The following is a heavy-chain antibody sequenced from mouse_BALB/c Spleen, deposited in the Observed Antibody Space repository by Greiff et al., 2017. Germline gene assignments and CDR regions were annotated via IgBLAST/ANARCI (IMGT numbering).Heavy chain of an antibody. V-gene: IGHV1-18*01. D-gene: IGHD1-1*01. CDR1: GYTFTDYN. J-gene: IGHJ3*01. CDR3: ASTTVVAEGFAY. Sequence: EVKLVESGPELVKPGASVKIPCKASGYTFTDYNMDWVKQSHGKSLEWIGDINPNNGGTIYNQKFKGKATLTVDKSSSTAYMELRSLTSEDTAVYYCASTTVVAEGFAYWGQGTLVTVSA. CDR2: INPNNGGT.